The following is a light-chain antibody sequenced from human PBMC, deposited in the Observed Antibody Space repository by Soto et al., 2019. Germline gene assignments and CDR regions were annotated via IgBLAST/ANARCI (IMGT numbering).Light chain of an antibody. CDR1: SSDVGGYDY. CDR2: EVS. Sequence: QSVLTQPASVSGSPGQSITISCTGTSSDVGGYDYVSWYQLHPGKAPKLMVFEVSNRPSGVSYRFSGSKSGNTASLTISGLQAEDEADYFCSPYSISTPYLFGTGTKLTV. J-gene: IGLJ1*01. CDR3: SPYSISTPYL. V-gene: IGLV2-14*01.